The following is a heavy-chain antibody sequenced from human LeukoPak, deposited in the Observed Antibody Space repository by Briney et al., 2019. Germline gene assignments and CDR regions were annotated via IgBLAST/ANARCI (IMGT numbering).Heavy chain of an antibody. CDR2: ISGGGGST. Sequence: PGGSLRLSCAASGSTFSSFAMSWVRQAPGKGLEWVSGISGGGGSTYYADSVKGRFTISRDNSKNTLSLQMNSLRPEDTAVYYCAKATRSSWFYYFDYWGQGTLVTLSS. J-gene: IGHJ4*02. D-gene: IGHD6-13*01. CDR3: AKATRSSWFYYFDY. CDR1: GSTFSSFA. V-gene: IGHV3-23*01.